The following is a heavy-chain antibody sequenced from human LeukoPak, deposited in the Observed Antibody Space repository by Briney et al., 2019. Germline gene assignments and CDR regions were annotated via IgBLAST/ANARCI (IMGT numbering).Heavy chain of an antibody. D-gene: IGHD5-18*01. CDR1: GLTLSGYW. CDR3: AKARGNTYGYFEY. V-gene: IGHV3-74*01. J-gene: IGHJ4*02. CDR2: INGDASST. Sequence: GGSLRLSCAASGLTLSGYWMHWVRQAPGKGLVWVSRINGDASSTSYADSVKGRFTISRDNAKSTLYLQMNSLRVEDTAVYYCAKARGNTYGYFEYWGQGTLVTVSS.